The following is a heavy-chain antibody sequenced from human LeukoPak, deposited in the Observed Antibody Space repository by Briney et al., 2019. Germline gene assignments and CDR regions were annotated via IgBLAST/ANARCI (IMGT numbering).Heavy chain of an antibody. D-gene: IGHD6-6*01. Sequence: GASVKVSCKASGGTFSSYAISWVRQAPGQGLEWVGGIIPIFGTANYAQKFQGRVTITTDESTSTAYMELSSLRSEDTAVYYCARDRRYSSSSYYDYWGQGTLVTVSS. V-gene: IGHV1-69*05. CDR2: IIPIFGTA. CDR3: ARDRRYSSSSYYDY. CDR1: GGTFSSYA. J-gene: IGHJ4*02.